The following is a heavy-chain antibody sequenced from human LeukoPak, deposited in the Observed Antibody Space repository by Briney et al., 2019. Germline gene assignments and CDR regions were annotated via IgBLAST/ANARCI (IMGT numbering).Heavy chain of an antibody. J-gene: IGHJ3*01. CDR3: AREFRTTTWSFDAFDL. V-gene: IGHV1-2*02. D-gene: IGHD1/OR15-1a*01. Sequence: ASVKVSCKASGYTFIDYYMHWVRQAPGQGPDWVGWINPTSGATNYAQKFQGRVTMTRDTSNNTSYMELSRLRSDDTAVYYCAREFRTTTWSFDAFDLWGQGTTVTVSS. CDR2: INPTSGAT. CDR1: GYTFIDYY.